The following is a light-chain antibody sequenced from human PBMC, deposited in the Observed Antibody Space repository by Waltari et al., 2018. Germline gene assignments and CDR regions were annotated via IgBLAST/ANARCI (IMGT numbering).Light chain of an antibody. CDR2: GAS. J-gene: IGKJ4*01. CDR3: QQYNSWPPLT. V-gene: IGKV3-15*01. Sequence: ETVMTQSPATLSVSPGERATLSCRASESISSNLAWYQQKPGQAPRLLIYGASTRATGIPARFSGSASGTEFTLTISSLQSEDIAVYYCQQYNSWPPLTFGEGTKVEIK. CDR1: ESISSN.